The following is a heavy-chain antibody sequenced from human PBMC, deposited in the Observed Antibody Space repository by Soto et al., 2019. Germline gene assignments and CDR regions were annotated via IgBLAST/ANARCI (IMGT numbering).Heavy chain of an antibody. CDR1: GFTFSSYW. V-gene: IGHV3-74*01. Sequence: EVQLVESGGGLVQPGGSLRLSCAASGFTFSSYWMHWVRQAPGKGLVWVSRINSDGSSTSYADSVKGRFTISRDNAKNTLYLQMNSLRAEDTAVYYCARAQHYYDSSGYYPYFDYWGQGTLVTVSS. CDR2: INSDGSST. D-gene: IGHD3-22*01. J-gene: IGHJ4*02. CDR3: ARAQHYYDSSGYYPYFDY.